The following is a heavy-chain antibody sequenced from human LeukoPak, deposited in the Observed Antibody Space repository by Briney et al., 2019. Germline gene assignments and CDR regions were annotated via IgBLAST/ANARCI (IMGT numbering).Heavy chain of an antibody. CDR2: INHSGST. V-gene: IGHV4-34*01. J-gene: IGHJ4*02. CDR1: GGSFSGYY. Sequence: SGTLSLTCAVYGGSFSGYYWSWIRQPPGKGLEWIGEINHSGSTNYNPSLKSRVTISVDTSKNQFSLKLSSVTAADTAVYYCARGRYLILEWLLYDSPYYFDYWGQGTLVTVSS. CDR3: ARGRYLILEWLLYDSPYYFDY. D-gene: IGHD3-3*01.